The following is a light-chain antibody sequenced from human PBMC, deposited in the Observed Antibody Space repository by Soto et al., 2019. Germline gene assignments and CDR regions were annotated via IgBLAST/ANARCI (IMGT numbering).Light chain of an antibody. J-gene: IGLJ3*02. V-gene: IGLV2-8*01. CDR3: SSHAGIINVV. Sequence: QSALTQPPSASGSPGQSVTISCTGTSSDVGDYNYVSWYQQHPGKAPKLIIYEVTKRPSGVPDRFSGSKSGNTASLTVSGLLAEDEADYYCSSHAGIINVVFGGGTKVTVL. CDR2: EVT. CDR1: SSDVGDYNY.